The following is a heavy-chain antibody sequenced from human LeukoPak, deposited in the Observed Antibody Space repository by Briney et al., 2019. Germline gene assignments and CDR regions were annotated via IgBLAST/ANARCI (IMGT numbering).Heavy chain of an antibody. CDR1: SVSFSGYY. Sequence: SETLSLTCAVYSVSFSGYYWSWIRQPPGKGLEWIGDINDSGSTNYNPSLKSRVTMSVDTSKNQFSLKLSSVTAADTAVYYYARGIVVVPAATEGWYFDLWGRGTLVTVSS. CDR3: ARGIVVVPAATEGWYFDL. V-gene: IGHV4-34*01. J-gene: IGHJ2*01. CDR2: INDSGST. D-gene: IGHD2-2*01.